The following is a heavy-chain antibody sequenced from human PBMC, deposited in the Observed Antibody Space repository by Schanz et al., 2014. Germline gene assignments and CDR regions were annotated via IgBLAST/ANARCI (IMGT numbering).Heavy chain of an antibody. CDR1: GFTFGNFF. V-gene: IGHV3-7*03. CDR2: IKQDGIEK. D-gene: IGHD2-2*02. CDR3: AKHLYQYNYYGMDV. Sequence: EVQLVESGGGLVQPGGSLRLSCAASGFTFGNFFMSWVRQAPGKGLEWVANIKQDGIEKYYVDSVKGRFTISRDNAKNSLYLQMNSLTADDTAVYYCAKHLYQYNYYGMDVWGQGTTVTVSS. J-gene: IGHJ6*02.